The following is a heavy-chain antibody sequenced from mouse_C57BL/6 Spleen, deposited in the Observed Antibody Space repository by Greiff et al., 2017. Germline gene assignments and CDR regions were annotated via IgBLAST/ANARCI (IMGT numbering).Heavy chain of an antibody. CDR2: IDPSDSYT. CDR1: GYTFTSYW. V-gene: IGHV1-69*01. CDR3: ARGDPYAMDY. D-gene: IGHD3-3*01. Sequence: QVQLQQPGAELVMPGASVKLSCKASGYTFTSYWMHWVKQRPGQGLEWIGEIDPSDSYTNYNQKFKGKSTLTVDKSSSTAYMQLSSLTSEDSAVYCCARGDPYAMDYWGQGTSVTVSS. J-gene: IGHJ4*01.